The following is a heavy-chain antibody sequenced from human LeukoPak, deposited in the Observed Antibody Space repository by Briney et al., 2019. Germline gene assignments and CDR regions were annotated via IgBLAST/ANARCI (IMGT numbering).Heavy chain of an antibody. Sequence: GGSLRLSCAASGFTFDDYGMSWVRQAPGKGLEWVSGINWNGGSTGYADSVKGRFTISRDNAKNSLYLQMNSLRAEDTALYYCARDRGTTVLLWFGEFLNWFDPWGQGTLVTVSS. D-gene: IGHD3-10*01. CDR1: GFTFDDYG. V-gene: IGHV3-20*04. CDR2: INWNGGST. J-gene: IGHJ5*02. CDR3: ARDRGTTVLLWFGEFLNWFDP.